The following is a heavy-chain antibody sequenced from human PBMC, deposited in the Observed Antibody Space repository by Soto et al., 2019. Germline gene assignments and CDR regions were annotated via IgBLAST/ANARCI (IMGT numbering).Heavy chain of an antibody. CDR3: AEEVQGGGGSCSWSEGFDY. CDR2: ISYEGSHT. J-gene: IGHJ4*02. Sequence: QVQLVESGGGVVQPGRSLRLSCAASGFIFSSYGMHWVRQAPGKGLEWVAVISYEGSHTYYADSVKGRFTITRDNSKNTLYLQMNSLRPEDTAVYYCAEEVQGGGGSCSWSEGFDYWGQGTLLTVSS. D-gene: IGHD2-15*01. CDR1: GFIFSSYG. V-gene: IGHV3-30*18.